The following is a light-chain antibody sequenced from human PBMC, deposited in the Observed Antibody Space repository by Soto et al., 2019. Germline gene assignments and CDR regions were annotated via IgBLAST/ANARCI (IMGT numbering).Light chain of an antibody. CDR2: EVS. J-gene: IGLJ1*01. V-gene: IGLV2-14*01. Sequence: HSPLTQPASLSGSPGQSITISCTGSGRDIGAYDYVSWYQQHPGKAPKLIIYEVSYRPSGISNRFSGSKSGNTASLTISGLQAEDEADYYCSSYTSSTNYVFGPGTKVTVL. CDR3: SSYTSSTNYV. CDR1: GRDIGAYDY.